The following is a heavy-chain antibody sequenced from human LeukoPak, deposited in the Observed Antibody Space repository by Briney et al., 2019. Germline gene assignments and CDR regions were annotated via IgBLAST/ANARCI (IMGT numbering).Heavy chain of an antibody. Sequence: SETLSLTCTVSGDSISDDYWSWLRQPPGEGLEWIAYIHYSGTTNYNPSLKSRVTISIDTSKKQFSLKVSSVTAADTAVYYCARGAGWYNYWGQGTLVTVSS. D-gene: IGHD6-19*01. CDR3: ARGAGWYNY. CDR2: IHYSGTT. CDR1: GDSISDDY. J-gene: IGHJ4*02. V-gene: IGHV4-59*01.